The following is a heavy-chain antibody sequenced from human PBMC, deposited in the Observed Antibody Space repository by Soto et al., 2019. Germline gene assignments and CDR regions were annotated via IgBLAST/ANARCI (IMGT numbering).Heavy chain of an antibody. D-gene: IGHD2-2*01. J-gene: IGHJ4*02. CDR3: ARGYQLLIDY. V-gene: IGHV4-34*01. CDR1: GGSFSGYY. CDR2: INHSGST. Sequence: QVQLQQWGAGLLKPSETLSLTCAVYGGSFSGYYWSWIRQPPGKGLEWIGEINHSGSTNYNPSLKSRVTISVDTSKTQFSLKLSSVTAADTAVYYCARGYQLLIDYWGQGTLVTVSS.